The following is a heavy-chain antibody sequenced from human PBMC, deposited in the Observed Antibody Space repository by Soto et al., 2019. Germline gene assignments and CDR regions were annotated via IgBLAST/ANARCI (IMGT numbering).Heavy chain of an antibody. D-gene: IGHD6-13*01. V-gene: IGHV3-11*06. CDR3: ATHRPTTAAAGTGYYYGMDV. Sequence: PGGSLRLSCAASGFTFSDYYMSWIRQAPGKGLEWVAYISRTSTYTNYADSVKGRFTISRDNAKNSLHLQMNSLRAEDTAVYYCATHRPTTAAAGTGYYYGMDVWGQGTTVTVSS. CDR1: GFTFSDYY. CDR2: ISRTSTYT. J-gene: IGHJ6*02.